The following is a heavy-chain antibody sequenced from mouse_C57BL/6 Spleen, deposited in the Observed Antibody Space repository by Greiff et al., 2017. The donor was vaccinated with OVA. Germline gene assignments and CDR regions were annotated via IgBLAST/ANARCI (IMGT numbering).Heavy chain of an antibody. J-gene: IGHJ2*01. V-gene: IGHV1-81*01. Sequence: VMLVESGAELARPGASVKLSCKASGYTFTSYGISWVKQRTGQGLEWIGEIYPRSGNTYYNEKFKGKATLTADKSSSTAYMELRSLTSEDSAVYFCARWTTVVATNYFDYWGQGTTLTVSS. CDR2: IYPRSGNT. CDR1: GYTFTSYG. CDR3: ARWTTVVATNYFDY. D-gene: IGHD1-1*01.